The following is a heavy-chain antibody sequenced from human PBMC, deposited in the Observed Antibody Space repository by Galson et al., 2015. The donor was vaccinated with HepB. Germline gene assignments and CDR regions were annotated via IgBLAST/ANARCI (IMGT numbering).Heavy chain of an antibody. CDR2: IIPIFGTA. V-gene: IGHV1-69*13. Sequence: SVKVSCKASGGTFSSYAISWVRQAPGQGLEWIGGIIPIFGTANYAQKFQGRVTITADESTSTAYMELSSLRSEDTAVYYCARHYYDSSGFDYWGQGTLVTVSS. J-gene: IGHJ4*02. CDR1: GGTFSSYA. CDR3: ARHYYDSSGFDY. D-gene: IGHD3-22*01.